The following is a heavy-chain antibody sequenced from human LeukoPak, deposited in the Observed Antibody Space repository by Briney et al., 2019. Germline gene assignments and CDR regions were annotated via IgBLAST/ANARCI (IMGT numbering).Heavy chain of an antibody. Sequence: GGSLRLSCAASGFTFDDYAMHWVRQAPGKGLEWVSGISWNSGSIGYADSVKGRFTISRDNAKNSLYLQMNSLRAEDTALYYCAKWGSSSWDHYCYYGMDVWGQGTTVTVSS. CDR3: AKWGSSSWDHYCYYGMDV. CDR1: GFTFDDYA. CDR2: ISWNSGSI. J-gene: IGHJ6*02. D-gene: IGHD6-13*01. V-gene: IGHV3-9*01.